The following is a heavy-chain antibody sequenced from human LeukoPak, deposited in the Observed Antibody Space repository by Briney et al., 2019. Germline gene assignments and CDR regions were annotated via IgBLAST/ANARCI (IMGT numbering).Heavy chain of an antibody. CDR2: ISSSSSYI. Sequence: GGSLRLSCAASGFTFSSYSMNWVRQAPGKGLDWVSSISSSSSYIYYADSVKGRFTISRDNAKNSLYLQMNSLRAEDTAVYYCAREALYYPTEYFQHWGQGTLVTVSS. D-gene: IGHD3-10*01. V-gene: IGHV3-21*01. J-gene: IGHJ1*01. CDR1: GFTFSSYS. CDR3: AREALYYPTEYFQH.